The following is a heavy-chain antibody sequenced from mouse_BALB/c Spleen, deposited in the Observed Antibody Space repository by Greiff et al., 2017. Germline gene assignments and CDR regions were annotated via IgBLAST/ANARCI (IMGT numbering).Heavy chain of an antibody. CDR3: ARDYYGSSYEFAY. Sequence: QVQLKQSGAELVRPGVSVKISCKGSGYTFTDYAMHWVKQSHAKSLEWIGVISTYYGDASYNQKFKGKATMTVDKSSSTAYMELARLTSEDSAIYYCARDYYGSSYEFAYWGQGTLVTVSA. D-gene: IGHD1-1*01. CDR2: ISTYYGDA. J-gene: IGHJ3*01. CDR1: GYTFTDYA. V-gene: IGHV1S137*01.